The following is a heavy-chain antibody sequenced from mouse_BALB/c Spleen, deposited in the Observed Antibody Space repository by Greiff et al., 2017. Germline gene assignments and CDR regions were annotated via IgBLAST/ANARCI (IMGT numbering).Heavy chain of an antibody. CDR1: GFTFSSYT. CDR2: ISSGGSYT. J-gene: IGHJ2*01. CDR3: TREGGSMIPFDY. Sequence: EVQLVESGGGLVKPGGSLKLSCAASGFTFSSYTMSWVRQTPEKRLEWVATISSGGSYTYYPDSVKGRFTISRDNAKNTLYLQMSSLKSEDTAMYYCTREGGSMIPFDYWGQGTTLTVSS. D-gene: IGHD2-3*01. V-gene: IGHV5-6-4*01.